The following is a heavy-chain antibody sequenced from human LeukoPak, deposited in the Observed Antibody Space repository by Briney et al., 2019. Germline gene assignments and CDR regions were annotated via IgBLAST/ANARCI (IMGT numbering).Heavy chain of an antibody. CDR2: INQDGSEE. CDR1: GFTFSIYW. V-gene: IGHV3-7*01. J-gene: IGHJ4*02. CDR3: ARDPQTGPPDYFDY. D-gene: IGHD3-10*01. Sequence: GGSLRLSCAASGFTFSIYWMSWVRQAPGKGLEWVANINQDGSEEYYMDSLKGRFTISRDNAKNSLYLQMDSLRAEDTAIYYCARDPQTGPPDYFDYWGQGVLVTVSS.